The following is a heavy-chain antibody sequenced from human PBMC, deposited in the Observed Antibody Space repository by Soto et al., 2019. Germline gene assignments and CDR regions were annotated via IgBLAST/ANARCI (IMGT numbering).Heavy chain of an antibody. Sequence: QVQLVESGGGVVQPGRSLRLSCAASGFTFSYYGMHWVRQAPGKGLEWVAVISDDGKDEYTADSVRGRFGISRDNSKNTLYLQMYSLRAEDTAVYYCAKDSGRGSADYYFDYWGQGTLVTVSS. CDR1: GFTFSYYG. J-gene: IGHJ4*02. V-gene: IGHV3-30*18. CDR3: AKDSGRGSADYYFDY. D-gene: IGHD3-10*01. CDR2: ISDDGKDE.